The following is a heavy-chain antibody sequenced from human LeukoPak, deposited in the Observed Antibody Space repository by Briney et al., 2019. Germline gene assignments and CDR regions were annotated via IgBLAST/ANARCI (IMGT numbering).Heavy chain of an antibody. CDR3: ARSVITSGAPVAKGFDC. CDR2: IYYSGST. J-gene: IGHJ4*02. CDR1: GGSFSTYY. Sequence: SETLSLTCTVSGGSFSTYYWSWIRQPPGKRLEWIGYIYYSGSTDYNPSLKSGVTISLDTSKTQFSLNLSSVTAADTALYYCARSVITSGAPVAKGFDCWGRGTLVTVSS. D-gene: IGHD3-22*01. V-gene: IGHV4-59*01.